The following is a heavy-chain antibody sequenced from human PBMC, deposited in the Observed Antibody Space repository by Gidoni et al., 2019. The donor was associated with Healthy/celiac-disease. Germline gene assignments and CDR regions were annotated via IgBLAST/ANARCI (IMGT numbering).Heavy chain of an antibody. CDR2: INHSGST. J-gene: IGHJ6*02. CDR1: GGSFSGYY. V-gene: IGHV4-34*01. Sequence: QVQLQQWGAGLLKPSETLSLTCAVYGGSFSGYYWSWIRQPPGKGLEWIGEINHSGSTNYNPSLKSRVTISVDTSKNQFSLKLSSVTAADTAVYYCARGRGITMIAFWGQGTTVTVSS. CDR3: ARGRGITMIAF. D-gene: IGHD3-22*01.